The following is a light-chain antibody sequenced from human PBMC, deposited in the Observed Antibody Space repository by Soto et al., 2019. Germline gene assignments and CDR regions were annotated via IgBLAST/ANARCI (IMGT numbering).Light chain of an antibody. CDR3: QSYDSSLSGYV. Sequence: QSVLTQPPSLSGAPGQRVTISCTGSGSNIGAPYDVHWYQHLPGTAPKLLIYGSTNRPSGVPGRFSGSKSGTSASLATTGLQAEDEADYYCQSYDSSLSGYVFGAGTKVTVL. J-gene: IGLJ1*01. CDR1: GSNIGAPYD. V-gene: IGLV1-40*01. CDR2: GST.